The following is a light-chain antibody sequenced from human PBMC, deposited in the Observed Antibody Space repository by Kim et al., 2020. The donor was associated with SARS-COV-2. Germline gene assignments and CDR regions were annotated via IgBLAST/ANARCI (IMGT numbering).Light chain of an antibody. CDR3: QQYDVYPIT. Sequence: ASIGDRVTITCRASHYITNSLAWFQQRPGKAPRSLIYGASTLQSGVPSRFSGSGSGTDFTLTITSVQPEDFATYFCQQYDVYPITFGQGTRLEIK. J-gene: IGKJ5*01. CDR1: HYITNS. V-gene: IGKV1-16*01. CDR2: GAS.